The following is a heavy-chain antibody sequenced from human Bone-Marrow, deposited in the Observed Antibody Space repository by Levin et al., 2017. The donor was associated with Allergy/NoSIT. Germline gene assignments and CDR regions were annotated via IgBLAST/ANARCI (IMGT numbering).Heavy chain of an antibody. V-gene: IGHV3-30-3*01. CDR3: AREAGYSTAWYPDY. D-gene: IGHD6-19*01. J-gene: IGHJ4*02. Sequence: GESLKISCAASGFSFSTYALHWVRQAPGKGLEWVAVISYDGRSKYYADSVTGRFTISRDDSKNTLYLQMSSLRPEDTAMYYCAREAGYSTAWYPDYWGQGTLVTVSS. CDR2: ISYDGRSK. CDR1: GFSFSTYA.